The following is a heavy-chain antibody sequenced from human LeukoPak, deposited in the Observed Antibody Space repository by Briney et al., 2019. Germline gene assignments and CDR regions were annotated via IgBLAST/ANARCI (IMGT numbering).Heavy chain of an antibody. CDR1: GFTVSSNY. CDR3: ARSDCGGDCYGDAFDI. V-gene: IGHV3-53*01. Sequence: GGSLRLSCAASGFTVSSNYMSWVRQAPGKGLEWVSVIYSGGSTYYADSVKGRFTISRDNSKNTLYLQVNSLRAEDTAVYYCARSDCGGDCYGDAFDIWGQGTMVTVSS. CDR2: IYSGGST. J-gene: IGHJ3*02. D-gene: IGHD2-21*02.